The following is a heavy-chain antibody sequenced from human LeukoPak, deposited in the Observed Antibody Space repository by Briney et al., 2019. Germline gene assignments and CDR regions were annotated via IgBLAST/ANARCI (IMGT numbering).Heavy chain of an antibody. CDR3: ARGRPRCSSTSCLNWFDP. Sequence: GVSVKVSCKASGYTFTSYDINWVRQATGQGLEWMGWMNPNSGNTGYAQKFQGRVTITRNTSISTAYMELSSLRSEDTAVYYRARGRPRCSSTSCLNWFDPWGQGTLVTVSS. J-gene: IGHJ5*02. CDR2: MNPNSGNT. D-gene: IGHD2-2*01. CDR1: GYTFTSYD. V-gene: IGHV1-8*03.